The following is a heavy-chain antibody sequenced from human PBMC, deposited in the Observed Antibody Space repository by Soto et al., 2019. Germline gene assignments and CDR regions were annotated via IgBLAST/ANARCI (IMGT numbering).Heavy chain of an antibody. CDR3: ARLGLYCSSTSCYLLSDAFDI. V-gene: IGHV4-39*01. CDR2: IYYSGST. Sequence: SETLSLTCTVSGGSISSSSYYWGWIRQPPGKGLEWIGSIYYSGSTYYNPSLKSRVTISVDTSKNQFSLKLSSVTAADTAVYYCARLGLYCSSTSCYLLSDAFDIWGQGTMVTVSS. D-gene: IGHD2-2*01. CDR1: GGSISSSSYY. J-gene: IGHJ3*02.